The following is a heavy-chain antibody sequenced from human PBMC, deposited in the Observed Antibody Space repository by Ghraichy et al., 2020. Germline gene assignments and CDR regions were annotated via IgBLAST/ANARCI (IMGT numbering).Heavy chain of an antibody. Sequence: SQTLSLTCAVYGGSFSGYYWSWIRQPPGKGLEWIGEINHSGSTNYNPSLKSRVTISVDTSKNQFSLKLSSVTAADTAVYYCARTRRGYLLGHYYYMDVWGKGTTVTVSS. CDR1: GGSFSGYY. CDR3: ARTRRGYLLGHYYYMDV. D-gene: IGHD1-26*01. V-gene: IGHV4-34*01. CDR2: INHSGST. J-gene: IGHJ6*03.